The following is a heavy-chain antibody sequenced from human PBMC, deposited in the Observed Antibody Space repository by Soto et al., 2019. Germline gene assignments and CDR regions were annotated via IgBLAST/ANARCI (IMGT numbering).Heavy chain of an antibody. Sequence: QVQLQESGPGLVKPSETLSLTCTVSGGSISSYYWSWIRQPPGKGLEWIGYIYYSGSTNYNPSLKIRVTIAVGTSKNQFSLKLSSVTAADTAVYYCARRRGYSYGWNYYYGMDVWGQGTTVTVSS. CDR2: IYYSGST. J-gene: IGHJ6*02. V-gene: IGHV4-59*01. CDR1: GGSISSYY. D-gene: IGHD5-18*01. CDR3: ARRRGYSYGWNYYYGMDV.